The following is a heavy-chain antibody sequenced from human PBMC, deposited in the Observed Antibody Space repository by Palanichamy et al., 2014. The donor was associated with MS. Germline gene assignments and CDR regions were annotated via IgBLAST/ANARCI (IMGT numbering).Heavy chain of an antibody. Sequence: EVQLVQSGTEVKKPGDSLKISCKGYGYSFANYWIAWVRQLPGKGLEWMGSIYPDDSYTTYSPSFQGQVTISADKSFSTAYLQWYSLQASDTAMYYCARPGVAGKVVLYYFDYWGQGNMVTVSS. D-gene: IGHD3-3*01. CDR1: GYSFANYW. J-gene: IGHJ4*02. CDR2: IYPDDSYT. CDR3: ARPGVAGKVVLYYFDY. V-gene: IGHV5-51*01.